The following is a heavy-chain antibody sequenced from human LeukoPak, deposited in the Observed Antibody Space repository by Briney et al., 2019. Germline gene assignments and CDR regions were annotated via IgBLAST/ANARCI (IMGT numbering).Heavy chain of an antibody. CDR1: GGSISSGGYS. J-gene: IGHJ4*02. CDR2: IYHSGST. V-gene: IGHV4-30-2*01. CDR3: ARGRQRTRLAAAGRGYFDY. D-gene: IGHD6-13*01. Sequence: SQTLSLTCAVSGGSISSGGYSWSWIRQPPGKGLEWIGYIYHSGSTYYNPSLKSRVTISVDRSKNQFSLKLSSVTAADTAVYYCARGRQRTRLAAAGRGYFDYWGQGTLVTVSS.